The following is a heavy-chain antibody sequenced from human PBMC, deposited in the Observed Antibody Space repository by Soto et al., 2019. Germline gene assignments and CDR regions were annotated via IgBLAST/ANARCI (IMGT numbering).Heavy chain of an antibody. CDR3: ARHLPPNDY. V-gene: IGHV1-18*01. CDR1: GYTFTSYS. CDR2: ISAYNGNT. D-gene: IGHD3-10*01. Sequence: QVQLVQSGAEVKKPGASVKVSCKASGYTFTSYSISWVRQAPGQGLEWMGWISAYNGNTNYAQKLQGRLTMTTDTXXXXXXXXXXXXXXXXXXXYYCARHLPPNDYWGQGTLVTVSS. J-gene: IGHJ4*02.